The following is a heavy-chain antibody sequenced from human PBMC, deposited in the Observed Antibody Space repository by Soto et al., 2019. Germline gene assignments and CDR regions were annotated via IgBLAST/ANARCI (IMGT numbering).Heavy chain of an antibody. CDR2: IKSKTDGGTT. CDR1: GFTFSNAW. CDR3: TIFGVVIPYYYYGMDV. V-gene: IGHV3-15*07. J-gene: IGHJ6*02. D-gene: IGHD3-3*01. Sequence: EVQLVESGGGLVKPGGSLRLSCAASGFTFSNAWMNWVRQAPGKGLEWVGRIKSKTDGGTTDYAAPVKGRFTISRDDSKNTLYLQMNSLKTEDTAVYYCTIFGVVIPYYYYGMDVWGQGTTVTVSS.